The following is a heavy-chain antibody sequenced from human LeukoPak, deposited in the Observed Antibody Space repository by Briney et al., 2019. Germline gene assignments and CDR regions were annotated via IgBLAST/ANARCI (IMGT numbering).Heavy chain of an antibody. D-gene: IGHD3-10*01. CDR1: GFTFSSYA. V-gene: IGHV3-30*04. CDR2: ISYDGSNK. Sequence: PGRSLRLSCAASGFTFSSYAMHWVRQAPGKGLEWVAVISYDGSNKYYADSVKGRFTISRDNSKNTLYLQMNGLRAEDTAVYYCASVRGPYYFDYWGQGPLVTVSS. J-gene: IGHJ4*02. CDR3: ASVRGPYYFDY.